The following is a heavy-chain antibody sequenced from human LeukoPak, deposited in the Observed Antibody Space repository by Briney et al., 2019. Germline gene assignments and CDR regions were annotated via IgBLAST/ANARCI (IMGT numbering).Heavy chain of an antibody. CDR1: GFTFSSYW. Sequence: PGGSLRLSCAASGFTFSSYWMSWVRQAPGKGLEWVANIKQDGSEKYYVDSVKGRFTISRDNAKNSLYLQMNSLRAEDTAVYYCARVSTMVRGVTNYYYYYMDVWGKGTTVTISS. J-gene: IGHJ6*03. V-gene: IGHV3-7*01. D-gene: IGHD3-10*01. CDR2: IKQDGSEK. CDR3: ARVSTMVRGVTNYYYYYMDV.